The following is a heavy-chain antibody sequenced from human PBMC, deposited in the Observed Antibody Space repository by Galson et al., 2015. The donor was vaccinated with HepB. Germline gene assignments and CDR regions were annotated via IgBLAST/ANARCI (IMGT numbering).Heavy chain of an antibody. J-gene: IGHJ6*03. D-gene: IGHD2-2*01. CDR2: MNPNSGNT. CDR3: AGYCSSTSCYYMDV. Sequence: SVKVSCKASGYTFTSYDINWVRQATGQGLEWMGWMNPNSGNTGYAQKFQGRVTMTRNTSISTAYMELSSLRSEDTAVYYCAGYCSSTSCYYMDVWGKGTTVTVSS. CDR1: GYTFTSYD. V-gene: IGHV1-8*01.